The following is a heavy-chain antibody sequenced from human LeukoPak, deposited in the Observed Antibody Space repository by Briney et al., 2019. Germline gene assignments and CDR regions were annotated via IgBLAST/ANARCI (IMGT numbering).Heavy chain of an antibody. CDR2: IFHTGRT. D-gene: IGHD5-12*01. V-gene: IGHV4-38-2*02. J-gene: IGHJ5*02. Sequence: SETLSLTCKVSGYSIGRDYYWAWLRPPPGKGLEWIGSIFHTGRTVYNPSYESRLTISMDTSKNEFFLRLNSVTAADTAVYFCARDGGYPTTDEGFDPWGLGTLVTVSS. CDR3: ARDGGYPTTDEGFDP. CDR1: GYSIGRDYY.